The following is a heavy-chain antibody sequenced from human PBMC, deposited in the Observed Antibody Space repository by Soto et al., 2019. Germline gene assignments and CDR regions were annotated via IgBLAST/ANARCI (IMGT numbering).Heavy chain of an antibody. V-gene: IGHV3-30*19. CDR1: GFTFSSYG. D-gene: IGHD1-26*01. CDR2: IWYDGRVK. CDR3: ARDFIVGAPDYFDY. Sequence: GGSLRLSCASSGFTFSSYGMHWVRQAPGKGLEWVAVIWYDGRVKYYVDSVKGRFTISRDDSKNTLYLQMNSLRVDDTAVYYCARDFIVGAPDYFDYWGQGTLVTVSS. J-gene: IGHJ4*02.